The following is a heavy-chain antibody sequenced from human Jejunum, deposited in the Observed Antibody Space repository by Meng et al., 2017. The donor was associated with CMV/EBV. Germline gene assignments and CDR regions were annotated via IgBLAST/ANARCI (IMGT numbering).Heavy chain of an antibody. CDR3: ARDFKFNWNDYFDY. CDR2: ISSSSSYT. V-gene: IGHV3-11*05. Sequence: GEMVEFGGGLVKPGGSLRLSCAASGFSFNENYMGWIRQAPGKGLEWVSYISSSSSYTNYADSVKGRFTISRDNANASLYLQMNSLKPEDTAVYYCARDFKFNWNDYFDYWGQGTLVTVSS. CDR1: GFSFNENY. D-gene: IGHD1-1*01. J-gene: IGHJ4*02.